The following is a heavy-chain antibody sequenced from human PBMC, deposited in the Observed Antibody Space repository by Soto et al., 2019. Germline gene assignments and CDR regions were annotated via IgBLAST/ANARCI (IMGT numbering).Heavy chain of an antibody. CDR1: GGSISSGGYY. J-gene: IGHJ6*02. D-gene: IGHD3-22*01. Sequence: QVQLQESGPGLVKPSQTLTLTCTVSGGSISSGGYYWSWIRQHPGKGLEWIGYIYYSGSTYYNPSLTSRVTISVDTSKNQFSLKLSSVTAADTALYYCARERNYDSSGYSYDYGMDVWGQGTTVTVSS. CDR3: ARERNYDSSGYSYDYGMDV. V-gene: IGHV4-31*03. CDR2: IYYSGST.